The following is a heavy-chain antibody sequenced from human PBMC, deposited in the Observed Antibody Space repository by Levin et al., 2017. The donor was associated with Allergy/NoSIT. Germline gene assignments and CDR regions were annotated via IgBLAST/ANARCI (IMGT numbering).Heavy chain of an antibody. J-gene: IGHJ4*02. CDR2: ISPDSRSI. D-gene: IGHD6-6*01. CDR1: GFTFSIYA. CDR3: AKGASSSPLDY. Sequence: GGSLRLSCAASGFTFSIYAMSWVRRAPGKGLEWVSSISPDSRSIYYADSVKGRFTISRDNSKNTLYLNLNSLRAEDTAVYYCAKGASSSPLDYWGQGTLVTVSS. V-gene: IGHV3-23*01.